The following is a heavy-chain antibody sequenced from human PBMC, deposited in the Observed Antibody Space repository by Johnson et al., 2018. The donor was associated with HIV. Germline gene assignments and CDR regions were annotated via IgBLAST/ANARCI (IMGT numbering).Heavy chain of an antibody. J-gene: IGHJ3*02. CDR1: AFTLTNYA. V-gene: IGHV3-30*04. Sequence: QVQLVESGGGVVQPGRSLRLSCAASAFTLTNYAIHWVRQAPGKGLEWVAIISYDETYKDYADSVKGRFTISRDNSKNTLYLQINNLKTEDTAMYYCATEEFRLTAFDMWGHGTMVTVSS. CDR2: ISYDETYK. CDR3: ATEEFRLTAFDM. D-gene: IGHD2-21*01.